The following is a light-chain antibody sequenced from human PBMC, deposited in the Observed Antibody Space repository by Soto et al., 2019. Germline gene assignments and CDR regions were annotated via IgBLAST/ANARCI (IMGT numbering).Light chain of an antibody. CDR1: QSVSSY. Sequence: EIVLTQSPATLSLSPGQRATLSCRASQSVSSYLAWYQQKPGQAPRLLIYDASNRATSIPARFSGSGSGTDFTLTIRSLEPEAFAVYYCQQRSNWPLPLGGGTKVEIK. J-gene: IGKJ4*01. CDR2: DAS. CDR3: QQRSNWPLP. V-gene: IGKV3-11*01.